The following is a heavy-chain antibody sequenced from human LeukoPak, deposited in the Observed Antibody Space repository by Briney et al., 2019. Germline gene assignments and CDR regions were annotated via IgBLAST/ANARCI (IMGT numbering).Heavy chain of an antibody. D-gene: IGHD6-19*01. V-gene: IGHV4-38-2*02. Sequence: SETLSLTCTVSAYSISSGYYWGWIRQPPGKGLEWIGEINHSGSTNYNPSLKSRVTISVDTSKNQFSLKLSSVTAADTAVYYCGRVGIYSEKGSCYGGHPNSGGGYGGFNCSAPWARGPLVTVP. J-gene: IGHJ5*02. CDR3: GRVGIYSEKGSCYGGHPNSGGGYGGFNCSAP. CDR1: AYSISSGYY. CDR2: INHSGST.